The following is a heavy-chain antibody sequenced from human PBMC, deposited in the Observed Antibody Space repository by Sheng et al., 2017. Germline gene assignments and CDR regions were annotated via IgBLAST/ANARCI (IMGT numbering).Heavy chain of an antibody. CDR2: INHSGST. J-gene: IGHJ5*02. D-gene: IGHD2-8*02. CDR3: ARRGLGFLKTGAWFDP. CDR1: GGSFSGYY. Sequence: QVQLQQWGAGLLKPSETLSLTCAVYGGSFSGYYWSWIRQPPGKGLEWIGEINHSGSTNYNPSLKSRVTISVDTSKNQFSLKLSSVTAADTAVYYCARRGLGFLKTGAWFDPWGQGTLVTVSS. V-gene: IGHV4-34*01.